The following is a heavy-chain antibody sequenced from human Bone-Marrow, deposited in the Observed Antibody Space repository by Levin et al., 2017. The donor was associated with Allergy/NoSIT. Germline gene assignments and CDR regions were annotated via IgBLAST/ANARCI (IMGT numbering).Heavy chain of an antibody. Sequence: PGGSLRLSCAASGFTFSSYWMSWVRQAPGKGLEWVANIKQDGSEKYYVDSVKGRFTISRDNAKNSLYLQMNSLRAEDTAVYYCARDPTIFGVVILLDYWGQGTLVTVSS. D-gene: IGHD3-3*01. V-gene: IGHV3-7*03. CDR2: IKQDGSEK. J-gene: IGHJ4*02. CDR1: GFTFSSYW. CDR3: ARDPTIFGVVILLDY.